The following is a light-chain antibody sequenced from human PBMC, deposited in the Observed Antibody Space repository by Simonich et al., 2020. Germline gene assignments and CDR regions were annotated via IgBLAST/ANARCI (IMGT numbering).Light chain of an antibody. Sequence: DIQMTQSPSSLSASVGDRVTITCRASQSISSYLNWYQQKPGKAPKRLIYAASSLQSGVPSRLSGSGSGTDFTLNISSLQPEDFATYYCQQSYSTPWTFGQGTKVEIK. CDR1: QSISSY. CDR3: QQSYSTPWT. V-gene: IGKV1-39*01. CDR2: AAS. J-gene: IGKJ1*01.